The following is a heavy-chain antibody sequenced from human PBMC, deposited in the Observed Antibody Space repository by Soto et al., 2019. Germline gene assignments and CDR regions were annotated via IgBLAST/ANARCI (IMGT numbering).Heavy chain of an antibody. Sequence: EVQLVESGGGLVQPGRSLRLSCAASGFTFDDYAMHWVRQAPGKGLEWVSGISWNSCSIGYADSVKGRFTISRDNAKNSLYLQMNSLRAEDTALYYCAKTATVTVSPFDYWGQGTLVTVSS. CDR1: GFTFDDYA. D-gene: IGHD4-17*01. CDR2: ISWNSCSI. CDR3: AKTATVTVSPFDY. J-gene: IGHJ4*02. V-gene: IGHV3-9*01.